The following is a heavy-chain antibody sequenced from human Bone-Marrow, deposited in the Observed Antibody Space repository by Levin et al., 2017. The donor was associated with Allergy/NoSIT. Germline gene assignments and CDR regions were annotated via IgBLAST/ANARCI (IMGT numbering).Heavy chain of an antibody. D-gene: IGHD2-21*01. J-gene: IGHJ4*02. V-gene: IGHV3-53*01. Sequence: PGGSLRLSCAVSGFTVSNNYMSWVRQAPGKGLEWVSIIYSGGRTYYADSVKGRFTISRDSSENTVHLQMNSLRPEDTAVYYCASRVSGDDHMLDYWGQGTLVTVSS. CDR2: IYSGGRT. CDR1: GFTVSNNY. CDR3: ASRVSGDDHMLDY.